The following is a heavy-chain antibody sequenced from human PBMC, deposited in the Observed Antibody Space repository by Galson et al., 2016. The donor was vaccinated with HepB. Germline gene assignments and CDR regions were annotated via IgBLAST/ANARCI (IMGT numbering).Heavy chain of an antibody. CDR2: IRSEPNSYAT. D-gene: IGHD4-11*01. V-gene: IGHV3-73*01. CDR1: GFTFSGSA. Sequence: SLRLSCAASGFTFSGSAMYWVRQASGKGLEWVGRIRSEPNSYATAYGASVNGRFTISRDDSKNTAYLQMNSLKTEETAVYYCASTIVTALYHYYYGIDVWGQGTTVTVSS. J-gene: IGHJ6*02. CDR3: ASTIVTALYHYYYGIDV.